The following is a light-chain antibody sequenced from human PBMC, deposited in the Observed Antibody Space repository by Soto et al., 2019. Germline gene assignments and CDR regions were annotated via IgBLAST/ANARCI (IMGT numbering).Light chain of an antibody. CDR3: QQYRSYWT. CDR2: DAS. V-gene: IGKV1-5*01. Sequence: DIQLTQSPSTLSASVGDRVTINCRASQSVGDWLAWYQQKPGKAPKVLIYDASKLESGAPSRFSGSGSGTDFTLIISSLQPDDSATYYRQQYRSYWTFGQGTKVEIK. J-gene: IGKJ1*01. CDR1: QSVGDW.